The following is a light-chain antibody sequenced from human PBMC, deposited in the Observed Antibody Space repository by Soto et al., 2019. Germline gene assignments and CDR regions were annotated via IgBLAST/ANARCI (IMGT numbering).Light chain of an antibody. CDR3: QSCDSSYVV. CDR1: SSNIGAGYD. J-gene: IGLJ2*01. V-gene: IGLV1-40*01. CDR2: GDS. Sequence: QSVLTQPPSVSGAPGQRVTISCTGSSSNIGAGYDVHWYQQLLGTAPKLLIYGDSNRPSGVPDRFSGSKSGTSASLAITGLQAEDEADYYCQSCDSSYVVFGGGTKLTVL.